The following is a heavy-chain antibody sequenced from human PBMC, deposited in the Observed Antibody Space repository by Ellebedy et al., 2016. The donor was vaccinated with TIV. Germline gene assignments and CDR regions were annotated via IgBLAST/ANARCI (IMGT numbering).Heavy chain of an antibody. CDR1: GFTFGSYD. D-gene: IGHD2-21*01. V-gene: IGHV3-30*03. CDR3: VRVWSSYAMDV. CDR2: ISYDRSDI. Sequence: GESLKISCAASGFTFGSYDMHWVRQAPGKGLEWVAFISYDRSDITYAGSVKGRFTISRENSKNTLYLQMDSLRAEDSAVYHCVRVWSSYAMDVWGQGTTVSVSS. J-gene: IGHJ6*02.